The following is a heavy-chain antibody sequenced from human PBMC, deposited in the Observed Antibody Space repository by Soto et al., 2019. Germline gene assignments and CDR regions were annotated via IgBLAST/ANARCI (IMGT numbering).Heavy chain of an antibody. CDR1: GGSISSSSYY. CDR3: ARLVRAAAAYCFDY. V-gene: IGHV4-39*01. J-gene: IGHJ4*02. CDR2: IYYSGST. D-gene: IGHD6-13*01. Sequence: TLSLTCTVSGGSISSSSYYWGWIRQPPGKGLDWIGSIYYSGSTYSNPSLKSRVTISVDTSKNQFSLKLSSVTAADTAVYYCARLVRAAAAYCFDYWGQGTLVTVSS.